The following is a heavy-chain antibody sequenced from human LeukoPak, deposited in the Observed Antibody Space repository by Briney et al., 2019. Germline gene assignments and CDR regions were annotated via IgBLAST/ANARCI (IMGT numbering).Heavy chain of an antibody. J-gene: IGHJ4*02. V-gene: IGHV1-18*01. CDR1: GYTFTNYA. Sequence: GASVKVSCKASGYTFTNYALSWARQAPGQGLEWMGWISTYNGNTNYAQKFQGRVTMTTDTSTSTGYMEMRSLRSDDTAVYYCARGGVSNSWYRTPDYWGQGTLVTVSS. CDR2: ISTYNGNT. D-gene: IGHD6-13*01. CDR3: ARGGVSNSWYRTPDY.